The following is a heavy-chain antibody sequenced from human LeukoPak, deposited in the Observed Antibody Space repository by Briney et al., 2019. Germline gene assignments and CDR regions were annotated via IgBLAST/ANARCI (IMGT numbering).Heavy chain of an antibody. CDR2: ISAGGGTT. V-gene: IGHV3-23*01. CDR3: ARTSREFNDCDY. Sequence: GGSLRLSCAASGFTFSDYAMSWVRQGPGKGLAWVSSISAGGGTTYYADSVKGRFTISRDNSKNTLYLQMNSLRAEDTAVYYCARTSREFNDCDYWGQGTLVPVSS. D-gene: IGHD3-10*01. J-gene: IGHJ4*02. CDR1: GFTFSDYA.